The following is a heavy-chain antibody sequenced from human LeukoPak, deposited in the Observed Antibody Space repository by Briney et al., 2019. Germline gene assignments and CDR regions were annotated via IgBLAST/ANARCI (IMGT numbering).Heavy chain of an antibody. CDR1: GFTFSTYG. Sequence: GGSLRLSCAASGFTFSTYGMHWVRQAPGKGLEWVTVISIDGSKKYYADSVKGRFTISRDNSKNTLYLQMNSLRAEDTAVYYCARDRYCSSTSCWDFDYWGQGTLVTVSS. D-gene: IGHD2-2*01. CDR2: ISIDGSKK. V-gene: IGHV3-30-3*01. CDR3: ARDRYCSSTSCWDFDY. J-gene: IGHJ4*02.